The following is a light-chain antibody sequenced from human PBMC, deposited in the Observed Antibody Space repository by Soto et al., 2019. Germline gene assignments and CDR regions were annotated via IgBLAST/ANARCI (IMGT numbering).Light chain of an antibody. CDR2: EVS. CDR1: SSDVGAHDF. Sequence: QSALTQPASVSGSPGQSVTISCTGTSSDVGAHDFVSWYQQHPGKAPKVMIYEVSDRPSGVSNRFSGSKSGNTASLTISGLQAEDEAHYYCSSYTSTKVLFGGGTKLTVL. CDR3: SSYTSTKVL. V-gene: IGLV2-14*01. J-gene: IGLJ2*01.